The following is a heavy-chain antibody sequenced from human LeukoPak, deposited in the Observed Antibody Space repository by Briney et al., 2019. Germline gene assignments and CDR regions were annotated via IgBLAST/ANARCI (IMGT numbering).Heavy chain of an antibody. Sequence: GASVKVSCKASGYTFTSYYMHWVRQAPGQGLEWMGIINPSGGSTSYAQKFQGRVTMTRDTSTSTVYMELSSLRSEDTAVYYCARVGGGEIPAVQQYFDLWGRGTLVTVSS. CDR2: INPSGGST. V-gene: IGHV1-46*01. CDR3: ARVGGGEIPAVQQYFDL. D-gene: IGHD6-25*01. J-gene: IGHJ2*01. CDR1: GYTFTSYY.